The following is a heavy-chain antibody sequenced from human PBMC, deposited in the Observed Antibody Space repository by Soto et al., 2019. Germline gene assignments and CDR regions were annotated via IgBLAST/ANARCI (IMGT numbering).Heavy chain of an antibody. Sequence: QVQLQESGPGLVKPSGTLSLACAVSGASIKSNEWWAWVRQSPGKGLEWIAESHHSGKPYYNPSLNSRVTMSVDTSKNQFSLTLISVTAADTALYYCARDRNFGSGRSHFWAFDIWGRGTMVTVSS. CDR2: SHHSGKP. CDR1: GASIKSNEW. J-gene: IGHJ3*02. V-gene: IGHV4-4*02. CDR3: ARDRNFGSGRSHFWAFDI. D-gene: IGHD3-10*01.